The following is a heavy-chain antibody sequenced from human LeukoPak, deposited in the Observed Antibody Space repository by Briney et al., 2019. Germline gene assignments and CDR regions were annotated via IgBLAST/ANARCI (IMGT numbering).Heavy chain of an antibody. D-gene: IGHD6-13*01. CDR3: ASGIAAAHYLNPSCDY. J-gene: IGHJ4*02. Sequence: PGGSLRLSCAASGFTFSSYWMSWVRQAPGKGLEWVANIKQDGSEKYYVDSVKGRFTISRDNAKNSLYLQMNSLRAEDTAVYYCASGIAAAHYLNPSCDYWGQGTLVTVSS. V-gene: IGHV3-7*01. CDR2: IKQDGSEK. CDR1: GFTFSSYW.